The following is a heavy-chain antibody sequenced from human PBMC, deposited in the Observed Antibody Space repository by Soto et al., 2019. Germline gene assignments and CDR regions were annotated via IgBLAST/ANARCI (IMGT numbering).Heavy chain of an antibody. V-gene: IGHV1-69*13. J-gene: IGHJ6*02. CDR3: AREKQLAYYYYGMDV. CDR2: IIPIFGTA. D-gene: IGHD6-13*01. Sequence: SVKVSCKASGGTFSSYAISWVRQAPGQGLEWMGGIIPIFGTANYAQKFQGRVTITADESTSTAYMELSSLRSEDTAVYYCAREKQLAYYYYGMDVWGQGTTVTVSS. CDR1: GGTFSSYA.